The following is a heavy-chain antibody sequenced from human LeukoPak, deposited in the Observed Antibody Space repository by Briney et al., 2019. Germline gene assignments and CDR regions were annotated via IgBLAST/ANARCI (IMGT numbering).Heavy chain of an antibody. V-gene: IGHV3-23*01. CDR3: AKDLAAVPGNKYFAY. Sequence: GGSLRLSCAASGFTFSTYDMTWVRQAPGKGLDWVSRISGSGGSTYYADSVKGRFTTSRDNSKNTLYLQMSGLRAEDTAVYYCAKDLAAVPGNKYFAYWGQGTLVTVSS. CDR1: GFTFSTYD. J-gene: IGHJ4*02. D-gene: IGHD6-19*01. CDR2: ISGSGGST.